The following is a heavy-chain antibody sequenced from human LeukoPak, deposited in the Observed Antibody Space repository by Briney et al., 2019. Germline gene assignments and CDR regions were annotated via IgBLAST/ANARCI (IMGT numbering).Heavy chain of an antibody. J-gene: IGHJ5*02. CDR1: GGSFSGYY. Sequence: SETLSLTCAVYGGSFSGYYWSWIRQPPGKGLEWIGEINHSGSTNYNPSLKSRVTISVDTSKNQFSLKLSSVTAADTAVYYCARGTKGILTGGNWFDPWGQGTLVTVSS. D-gene: IGHD3-9*01. CDR3: ARGTKGILTGGNWFDP. V-gene: IGHV4-34*01. CDR2: INHSGST.